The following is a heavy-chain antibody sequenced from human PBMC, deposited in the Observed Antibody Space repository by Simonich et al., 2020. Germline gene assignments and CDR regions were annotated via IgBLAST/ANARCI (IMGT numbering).Heavy chain of an antibody. J-gene: IGHJ2*01. D-gene: IGHD6-25*01. V-gene: IGHV1-2*07. CDR2: INPNSGGT. CDR1: GYTFTGYY. Sequence: QVQLVQSGAEVKKPGASVKVSCKASGYTFTGYYMHWVRQAPGQGLEWMRWINPNSGGTNDAHKCQGRVTRTRDTSISTAYMELSRLRSDDTAVYYCARGGLGHWYFDLWGRGTLVTVSS. CDR3: ARGGLGHWYFDL.